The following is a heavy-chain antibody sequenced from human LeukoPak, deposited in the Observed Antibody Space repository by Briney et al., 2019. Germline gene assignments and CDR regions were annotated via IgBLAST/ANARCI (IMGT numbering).Heavy chain of an antibody. D-gene: IGHD3-10*01. J-gene: IGHJ5*02. CDR2: IYTTGSP. Sequence: KPSETLSLTCTVSGGSISSSDYYWTWIRQPAGKGLEWIGRIYTTGSPNYSPSLKSRVTISVDTSTNQFSLKLTSVTAADTAVYYCARDRGITTARGVPSWFDPWGQGTLVTVSS. V-gene: IGHV4-61*02. CDR1: GGSISSSDYY. CDR3: ARDRGITTARGVPSWFDP.